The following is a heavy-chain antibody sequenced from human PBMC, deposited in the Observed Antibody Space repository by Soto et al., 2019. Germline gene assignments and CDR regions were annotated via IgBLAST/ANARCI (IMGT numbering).Heavy chain of an antibody. D-gene: IGHD3-10*01. CDR1: DFDFSSYG. V-gene: IGHV3-30*03. CDR3: ARDSGWPILNFDN. Sequence: GGSLRLSCAASDFDFSSYGIHWVRQAPGKGLEWVAASSYDGRETFYADSAKGRFTVSKEMSKNTAFLQMNALRHEDTAVYFCARDSGWPILNFDNWGQGTPVTIYS. J-gene: IGHJ4*02. CDR2: SSYDGRET.